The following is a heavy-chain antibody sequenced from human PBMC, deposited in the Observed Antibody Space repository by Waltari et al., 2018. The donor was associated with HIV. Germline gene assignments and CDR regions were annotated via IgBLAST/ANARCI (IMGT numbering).Heavy chain of an antibody. CDR2: IKSGAEGGTT. Sequence: EVQLVESGGGLVKPGGSLRLSCAASGIAFRNAWMSWARKAPGKGLEWVGRIKSGAEGGTTDYAAAVKGRFTISRDDSKHTLYLQMDSLKTEDTAVYYCTTLWYSYDSTDYWGQGTLVTVSS. V-gene: IGHV3-15*01. J-gene: IGHJ4*02. CDR3: TTLWYSYDSTDY. CDR1: GIAFRNAW. D-gene: IGHD3-22*01.